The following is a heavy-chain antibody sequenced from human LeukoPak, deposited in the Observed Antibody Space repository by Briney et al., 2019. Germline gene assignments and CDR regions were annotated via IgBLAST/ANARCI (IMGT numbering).Heavy chain of an antibody. Sequence: SETLSLTCAISGGSFDGYSWSWIRKSPGKGLEWIGEINLGGSTTYNPSLKSRVTLTIDTSKKEVSLKLTSVTAADTSIYFCATSTKVVRPDSWDSWGQGTLVTVSS. J-gene: IGHJ4*02. D-gene: IGHD4-11*01. CDR3: ATSTKVVRPDSWDS. CDR1: GGSFDGYS. CDR2: INLGGST. V-gene: IGHV4-34*01.